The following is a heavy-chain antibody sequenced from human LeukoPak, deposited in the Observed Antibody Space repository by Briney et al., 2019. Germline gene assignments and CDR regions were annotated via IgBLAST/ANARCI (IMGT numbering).Heavy chain of an antibody. CDR2: IKQDGSEK. CDR3: ARRGIAVAGPFDY. V-gene: IGHV3-7*01. D-gene: IGHD6-19*01. J-gene: IGHJ4*02. CDR1: GFTFSSYW. Sequence: GGSLRLSCAVSGFTFSSYWTSWVRQAPGKGLEWVANIKQDGSEKYYVDSVKGRFTISRDNAKNSLYLQMNSLRAEDTAVYYCARRGIAVAGPFDYWGQGILVTVSS.